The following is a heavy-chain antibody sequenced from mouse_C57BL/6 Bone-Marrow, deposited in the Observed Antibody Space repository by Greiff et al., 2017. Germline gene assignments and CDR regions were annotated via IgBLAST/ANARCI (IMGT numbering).Heavy chain of an antibody. Sequence: QVQLQQSGPGLVQPSQSLYITCTVSGFSLTSYGVHWVRQSPGKGLEWLGVIWRGGSTDYNAAIMSRLSTTKDNSKSQVFYKMNSLPADDADIYYCAKNYGYYGDAMDYWGQGTTVTVSS. CDR1: GFSLTSYG. V-gene: IGHV2-5*01. CDR2: IWRGGST. CDR3: AKNYGYYGDAMDY. D-gene: IGHD2-3*01. J-gene: IGHJ4*01.